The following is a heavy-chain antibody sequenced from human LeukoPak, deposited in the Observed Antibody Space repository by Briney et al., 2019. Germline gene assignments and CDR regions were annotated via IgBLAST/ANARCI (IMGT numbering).Heavy chain of an antibody. Sequence: SETLSLTCTVSGGSISTYYWSWIRQPAGKGLEWIGRIYTSGSTNYNPSLKSRVTMSVDTSKSQFFLRLTSVTAADTAMYYCARAETLAAIYFDFWGQGRLVTVSS. D-gene: IGHD6-25*01. V-gene: IGHV4-4*07. CDR2: IYTSGST. CDR3: ARAETLAAIYFDF. J-gene: IGHJ4*02. CDR1: GGSISTYY.